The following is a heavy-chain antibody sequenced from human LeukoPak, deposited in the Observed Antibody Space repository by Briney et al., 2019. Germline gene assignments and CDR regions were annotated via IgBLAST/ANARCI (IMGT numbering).Heavy chain of an antibody. D-gene: IGHD2-21*01. CDR3: VVVSYCAVDCYDY. CDR2: IIGSGGRT. V-gene: IGHV3-23*01. Sequence: GGSLRLSCAASGFTFSSYAMSWVRQAPGEGLEWVSAIIGSGGRTYYADSVRGRFTISRDNSKNTVYVQMNSLRAEDTAVYFCVVVSYCAVDCYDYWGQGTLVTVSS. CDR1: GFTFSSYA. J-gene: IGHJ4*02.